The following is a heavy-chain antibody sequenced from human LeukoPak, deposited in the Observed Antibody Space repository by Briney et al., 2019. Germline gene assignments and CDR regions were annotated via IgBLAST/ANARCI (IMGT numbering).Heavy chain of an antibody. CDR3: AREVARITIFGVVIQPIDY. Sequence: GASVKVSCKASGGTFSSYAISWVRQAPGQGLEWMGRIIPILGIANYAQKFQGRVTITADKSTSTAYMELSSLRSEDTAVYYCAREVARITIFGVVIQPIDYWGQGTLVTVSS. J-gene: IGHJ4*02. CDR1: GGTFSSYA. D-gene: IGHD3-3*01. CDR2: IIPILGIA. V-gene: IGHV1-69*04.